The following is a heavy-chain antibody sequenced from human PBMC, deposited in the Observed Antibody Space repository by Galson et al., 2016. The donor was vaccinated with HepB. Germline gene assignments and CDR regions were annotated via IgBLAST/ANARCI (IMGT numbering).Heavy chain of an antibody. V-gene: IGHV3-33*03. CDR3: AKGGPEGTGTLDS. J-gene: IGHJ4*02. D-gene: IGHD1-1*01. Sequence: SLRLSCAASGFTFSNYGMHWVRQAPGKGLEWVSLIWFDGTNKYYADSVKGRFTISRDNAMDTVYLQMDRRRADDTGVYFGAKGGPEGTGTLDSWGQGTQVTVSS. CDR1: GFTFSNYG. CDR2: IWFDGTNK.